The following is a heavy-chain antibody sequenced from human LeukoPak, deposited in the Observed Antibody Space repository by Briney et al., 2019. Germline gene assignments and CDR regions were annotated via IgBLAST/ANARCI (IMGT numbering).Heavy chain of an antibody. Sequence: GGSLGLSCAASGFTFSSYEMNWVRQAPGKGLEWVSYISSSGSTIYYADSVKGRFTISRDNAKNSLYLQMNSLRAEDTAVYYCARVSWDAFDIWGQGTMVTVSS. J-gene: IGHJ3*02. CDR3: ARVSWDAFDI. CDR1: GFTFSSYE. CDR2: ISSSGSTI. V-gene: IGHV3-48*03.